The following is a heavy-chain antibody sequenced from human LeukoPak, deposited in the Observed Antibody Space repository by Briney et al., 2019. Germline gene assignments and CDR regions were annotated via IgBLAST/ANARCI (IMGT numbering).Heavy chain of an antibody. D-gene: IGHD4-17*01. Sequence: PSETLSLTCTVSGGSISSTNYYWGWIRQPPGQGLEWIGSIYYSGSTYYNPSLKSRVAISVDTSKNQFSLKLRSVTAADTAVYYCARQGTVTTYYYYYYGMDVWGQGTTVTVSS. CDR3: ARQGTVTTYYYYYYGMDV. CDR1: GGSISSTNYY. CDR2: IYYSGST. J-gene: IGHJ6*02. V-gene: IGHV4-39*01.